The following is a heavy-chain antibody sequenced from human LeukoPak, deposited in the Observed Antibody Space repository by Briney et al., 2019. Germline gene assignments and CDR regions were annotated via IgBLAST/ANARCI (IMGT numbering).Heavy chain of an antibody. V-gene: IGHV5-51*01. J-gene: IGHJ5*02. Sequence: GESLKISCKGSGYSFTSYWIGWVRQMPGKGLEWMGIIYPGDSDTRYSPSFQGQVTISADKSIGTAYLQWSSLKASDTAMYYCARTVWGIAADNWFDPWGQGTLVTVSS. CDR3: ARTVWGIAADNWFDP. CDR1: GYSFTSYW. CDR2: IYPGDSDT. D-gene: IGHD6-13*01.